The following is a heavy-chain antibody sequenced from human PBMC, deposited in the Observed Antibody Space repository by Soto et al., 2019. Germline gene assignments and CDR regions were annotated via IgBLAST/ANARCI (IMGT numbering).Heavy chain of an antibody. Sequence: QAQLVQSGGEVKKPGASVKVSCKASGYTFRYYVMSWVRQAPGQGLEWMGWIRAETGSTIYAQKFEGRVTMTTDTSTTTAYLEVRSLRSDDTAVYYCARDNRLGTDYYGMDVWGQGTAVTVSS. D-gene: IGHD3-16*01. CDR1: GYTFRYYV. CDR2: IRAETGST. V-gene: IGHV1-18*01. J-gene: IGHJ6*02. CDR3: ARDNRLGTDYYGMDV.